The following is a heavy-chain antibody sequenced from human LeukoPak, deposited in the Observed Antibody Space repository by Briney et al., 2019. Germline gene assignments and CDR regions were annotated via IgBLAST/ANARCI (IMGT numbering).Heavy chain of an antibody. Sequence: GESLRLSCAASGFTFSSYAMSWVRQAPGKGLEWVSAISGSGGSTYYADSVKGRFTISRDNSKNTLYLQMNSLRAEDTAVYYCAKDRHAPGRYCSSTSCFPFDSWGQGTLVTVSS. CDR2: ISGSGGST. V-gene: IGHV3-23*01. CDR3: AKDRHAPGRYCSSTSCFPFDS. D-gene: IGHD2-2*01. J-gene: IGHJ5*01. CDR1: GFTFSSYA.